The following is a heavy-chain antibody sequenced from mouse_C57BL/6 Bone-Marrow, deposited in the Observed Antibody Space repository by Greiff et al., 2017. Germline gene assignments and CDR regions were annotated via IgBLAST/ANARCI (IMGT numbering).Heavy chain of an antibody. J-gene: IGHJ2*01. D-gene: IGHD4-1*01. CDR3: ARWGITGGYYFDY. CDR2: IDPSDSYT. V-gene: IGHV1-69*01. CDR1: GYTFTSYW. Sequence: QVQLQQPGAELVMPGASVKLSCKASGYTFTSYWMHWVKQRPGQGLEWIGEIDPSDSYTNYNQKFKGKSTLAVDKSSNTAYMQLSSLTSEDSTVYDCARWGITGGYYFDYWGQGTTLTVSS.